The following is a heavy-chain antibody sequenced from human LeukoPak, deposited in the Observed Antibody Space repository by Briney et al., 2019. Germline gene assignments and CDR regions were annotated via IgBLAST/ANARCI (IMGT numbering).Heavy chain of an antibody. CDR2: ISWNSGSI. D-gene: IGHD6-13*01. CDR3: AKGIAAAGTLGVDY. V-gene: IGHV3-9*03. Sequence: GGSLRLSCAASGFTFDDYAVHWVRQAPGKGLEWVSGISWNSGSIGYADSVKGRFTISRDNAKNSLYLQMNSLRAEDMALYYCAKGIAAAGTLGVDYWGQGTLVTVSS. J-gene: IGHJ4*02. CDR1: GFTFDDYA.